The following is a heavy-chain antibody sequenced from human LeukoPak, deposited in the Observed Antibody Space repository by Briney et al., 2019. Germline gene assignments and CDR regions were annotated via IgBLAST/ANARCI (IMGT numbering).Heavy chain of an antibody. CDR2: IYYSGST. J-gene: IGHJ5*02. V-gene: IGHV4-59*01. D-gene: IGHD6-13*01. CDR3: ARVGDSSSWYRWFDP. Sequence: SSETLSLTCTVSGGSISSYYWSWIRQPPGKGLEWIGYIYYSGSTNYNPSLKSRVTISVDTSKNQFSLKLSSVTAADTAVHYCARVGDSSSWYRWFDPWGQGTLVTVSS. CDR1: GGSISSYY.